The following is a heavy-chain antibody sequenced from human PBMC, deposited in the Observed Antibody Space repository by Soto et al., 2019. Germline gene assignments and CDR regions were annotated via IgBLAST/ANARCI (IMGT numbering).Heavy chain of an antibody. CDR3: ARGRVDGGELDL. Sequence: SGGGVVQPGRSLRLSCAASGFTFRTYGMYWVRQAPGKGLEWVAVIWYDASNKYYADSVKGRFTISRDNSENTLYLQMNSLRAEDTAVYYCARGRVDGGELDLWGQGTLVTVSS. CDR1: GFTFRTYG. J-gene: IGHJ4*02. D-gene: IGHD1-26*01. CDR2: IWYDASNK. V-gene: IGHV3-33*01.